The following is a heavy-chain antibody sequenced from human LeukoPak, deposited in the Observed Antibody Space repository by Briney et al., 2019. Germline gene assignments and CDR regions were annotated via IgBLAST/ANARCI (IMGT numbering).Heavy chain of an antibody. CDR2: IYTSGST. CDR3: ARAVIAAANFDY. J-gene: IGHJ4*02. CDR1: GGSIGSGSYY. V-gene: IGHV4-61*02. Sequence: SQTLSLTCTVSGGSIGSGSYYWSWIRQPAGKGLEWIGRIYTSGSTNYNPSLKSRVTISVDTSKNQFSLKLSSVTAADTAVYYCARAVIAAANFDYWGQGTLVTVSS. D-gene: IGHD6-13*01.